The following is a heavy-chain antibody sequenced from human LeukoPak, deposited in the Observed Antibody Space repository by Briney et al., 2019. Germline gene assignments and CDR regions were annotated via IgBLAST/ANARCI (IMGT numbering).Heavy chain of an antibody. D-gene: IGHD6-6*01. J-gene: IGHJ6*03. CDR2: IYYSGST. Sequence: SETLSLTCTVSGGSISSYYWSWIRQPPGKGLEWIGYIYYSGSTNYNPSLKSRVTISVDTSENQFSLKLSSVTAADTAVYYCARVPSSSRLGYYMDVWGRGSTVIVSS. V-gene: IGHV4-59*01. CDR3: ARVPSSSRLGYYMDV. CDR1: GGSISSYY.